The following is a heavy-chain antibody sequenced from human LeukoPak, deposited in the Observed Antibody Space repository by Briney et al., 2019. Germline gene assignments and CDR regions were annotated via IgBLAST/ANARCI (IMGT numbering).Heavy chain of an antibody. CDR3: ATDSDSSGWLAAFDI. Sequence: GASVKVSCKASGYTFTSYDINWVRQATGQGLEWMGWMNPNSGNTGYAQKFQGRVTMTRNTSISTAYMELSSLRSEDTAVYYCATDSDSSGWLAAFDIWGQGTMVTVSS. V-gene: IGHV1-8*01. J-gene: IGHJ3*02. CDR2: MNPNSGNT. D-gene: IGHD6-19*01. CDR1: GYTFTSYD.